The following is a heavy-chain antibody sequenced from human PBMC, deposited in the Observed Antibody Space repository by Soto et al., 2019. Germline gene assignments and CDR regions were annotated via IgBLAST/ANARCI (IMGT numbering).Heavy chain of an antibody. V-gene: IGHV1-46*01. Sequence: QAQLLQSGAEVKKPGASVKVSCKASGYTFINYFIHWVRQAPGQRLEWIGMVDPRRGSADYAQKFQGRVTMTTDVSTRTVFMDLSSLRSEDTAVYYCARPLIGNTVDLWGQGTTVIVSS. CDR1: GYTFINYF. CDR2: VDPRRGSA. CDR3: ARPLIGNTVDL. D-gene: IGHD1-7*01. J-gene: IGHJ3*01.